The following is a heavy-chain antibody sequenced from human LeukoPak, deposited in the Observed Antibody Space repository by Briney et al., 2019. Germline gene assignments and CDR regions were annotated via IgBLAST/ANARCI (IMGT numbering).Heavy chain of an antibody. V-gene: IGHV1-69*05. CDR2: IIPIFGTA. J-gene: IGHJ4*02. CDR1: GGTFSSYA. Sequence: ASVKVSCKASGGTFSSYAISWVRQAPGQGLEWMGGIIPIFGTANYAQKFQGRVTITTDESTSTAYMELSSLRSEDTAVYYCALSGYYDREGPFDYWGQGTLVTVSS. D-gene: IGHD3-22*01. CDR3: ALSGYYDREGPFDY.